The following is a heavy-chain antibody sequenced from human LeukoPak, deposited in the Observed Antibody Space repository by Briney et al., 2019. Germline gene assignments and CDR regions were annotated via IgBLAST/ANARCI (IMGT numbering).Heavy chain of an antibody. V-gene: IGHV4-59*01. CDR2: IYYSGST. J-gene: IGHJ5*02. D-gene: IGHD3-10*01. CDR1: GGSISSYY. CDR3: ARGGYYGSGNDFRFDP. Sequence: PSETLSLTCIVSGGSISSYYWSWIRQPAGKGLEWIGYIYYSGSTNYKPSLKSRVTISVDTSKNQFSLKLSSVTAADTAVYYCARGGYYGSGNDFRFDPWGQGTLVTVSS.